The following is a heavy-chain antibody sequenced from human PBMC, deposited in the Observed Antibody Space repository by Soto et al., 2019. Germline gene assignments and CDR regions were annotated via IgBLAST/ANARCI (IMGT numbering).Heavy chain of an antibody. V-gene: IGHV4-31*03. Sequence: QVQLQESGPGLVKPSQTLSLTCTVSGGSISSGGYYWSWIRQHPGKGLEWIGYIYYSGSTSYNPSLKSRVTISVDTSKNQFSLKLSSVTAADTAVYYCARDRGQWLRFSPPYYYYGMDVWGQGTTVTVSS. CDR2: IYYSGST. J-gene: IGHJ6*02. CDR1: GGSISSGGYY. D-gene: IGHD5-12*01. CDR3: ARDRGQWLRFSPPYYYYGMDV.